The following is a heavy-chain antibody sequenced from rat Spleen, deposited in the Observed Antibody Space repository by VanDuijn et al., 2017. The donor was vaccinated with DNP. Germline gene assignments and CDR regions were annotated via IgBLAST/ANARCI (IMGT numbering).Heavy chain of an antibody. Sequence: EVQLVESGGVLVQPGRSLKLSCAASGFTFSDHAMDWIRQAPGKGLEWVASISYDGGTTFYRDSVKGRFTVSRDNAKSTLHLQMNSLRSEDTATYYCTSSGNNYHWGQGVMVTVSS. J-gene: IGHJ2*01. CDR2: ISYDGGTT. CDR3: TSSGNNYH. CDR1: GFTFSDHA. D-gene: IGHD1-10*01. V-gene: IGHV5-20*01.